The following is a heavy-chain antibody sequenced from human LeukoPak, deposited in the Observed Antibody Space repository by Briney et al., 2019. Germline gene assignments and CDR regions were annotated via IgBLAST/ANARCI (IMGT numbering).Heavy chain of an antibody. CDR1: DGSISTYY. D-gene: IGHD3-3*01. CDR3: AGRYYDFWSGYILGFDP. CDR2: IYYSGST. Sequence: SETLSLTCTVSDGSISTYYWSWIRQPPGKGLEWIGYIYYSGSTNYNPSLKSRVTISIDTSKNQFSLKLSSVTAADTAVYYCAGRYYDFWSGYILGFDPWGQGTLVTVSS. V-gene: IGHV4-59*08. J-gene: IGHJ5*02.